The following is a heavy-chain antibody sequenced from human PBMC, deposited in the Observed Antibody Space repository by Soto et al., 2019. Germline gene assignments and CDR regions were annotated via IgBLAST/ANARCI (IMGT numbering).Heavy chain of an antibody. J-gene: IGHJ4*02. CDR2: ISSTTNYI. Sequence: GGSLRLSCAASGFTFTRYSMNWVRQAPGKGLEWVSSISSTTNYIYYADSMKGRFTVSRDNAKNSVYLEMNSLSAEDTALYYCARESEDLTSNFDYWGQGTLVTSPQ. V-gene: IGHV3-21*01. CDR1: GFTFTRYS. CDR3: ARESEDLTSNFDY.